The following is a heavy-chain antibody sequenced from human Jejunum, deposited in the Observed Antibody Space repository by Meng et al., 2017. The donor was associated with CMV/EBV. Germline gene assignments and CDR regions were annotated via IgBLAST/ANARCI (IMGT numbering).Heavy chain of an antibody. Sequence: CRVSGASIRRRPYYWGWIRQPPGKGLEWIGSIYYSVTTYYNSSLKSRVTISVDTSRNQFSLKLTSVTAADTALYCCARLSPRGGIDYWGHGTLVTVSS. CDR3: ARLSPRGGIDY. CDR1: GASIRRRPYY. V-gene: IGHV4-39*01. CDR2: IYYSVTT. J-gene: IGHJ4*01. D-gene: IGHD2/OR15-2a*01.